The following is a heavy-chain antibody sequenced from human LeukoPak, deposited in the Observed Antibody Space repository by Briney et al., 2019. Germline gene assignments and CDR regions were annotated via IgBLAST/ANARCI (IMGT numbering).Heavy chain of an antibody. CDR1: GFTFDDYA. CDR3: AKLLGSYYNPLDY. V-gene: IGHV3-9*01. D-gene: IGHD1-26*01. J-gene: IGHJ4*02. CDR2: ISWNSGSI. Sequence: GRSLRLSCAASGFTFDDYAMHWVRQAPGKGLEWVSGISWNSGSIGYADSVKGRFTISRDNAKNSLYLQMNSLRAEDTAVYYCAKLLGSYYNPLDYWGQGTLVTVSS.